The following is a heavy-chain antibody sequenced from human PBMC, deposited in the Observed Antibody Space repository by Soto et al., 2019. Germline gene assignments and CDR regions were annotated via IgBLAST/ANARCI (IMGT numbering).Heavy chain of an antibody. D-gene: IGHD6-13*01. Sequence: GGSLRLSCEASGFTLSTYSMNWVRQAPGQGLEWISFITSSSTTIYYVDSVKGRFTISRDNAKNSLYLEMHSLREEDTAVYFCARDREGSSWYGVSYGMDVWGQGTTVTVSS. CDR2: ITSSSTTI. CDR3: ARDREGSSWYGVSYGMDV. V-gene: IGHV3-48*02. CDR1: GFTLSTYS. J-gene: IGHJ6*02.